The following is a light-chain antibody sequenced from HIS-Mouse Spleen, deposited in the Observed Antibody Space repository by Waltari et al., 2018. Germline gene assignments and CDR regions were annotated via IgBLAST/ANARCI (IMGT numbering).Light chain of an antibody. Sequence: QSALTQPASVSGSPGQSITISCTGPSSDVGGYNYVPWYQQHPGKAPKLMIYEVSNRPSGVSNRFSGSKSGNTASLTISGLQAEDEADYYCSSYTSSSTYVFGTGTKVTVL. CDR1: SSDVGGYNY. V-gene: IGLV2-14*01. CDR3: SSYTSSSTYV. J-gene: IGLJ1*01. CDR2: EVS.